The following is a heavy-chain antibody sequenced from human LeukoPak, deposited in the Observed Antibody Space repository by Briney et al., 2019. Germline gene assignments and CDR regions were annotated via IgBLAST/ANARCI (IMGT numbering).Heavy chain of an antibody. D-gene: IGHD1-26*01. CDR3: AKDKAWELLGTFDY. CDR1: GFTFSSYA. V-gene: IGHV3-23*01. Sequence: PGGSLRLSCAASGFTFSSYAMSWVRQAPGKGLEWVSAISGSGGSTYHADSVKGRFTISRDNSKNTLYLQMNSLRAEDTAVYYCAKDKAWELLGTFDYWGQGTLVTVSS. J-gene: IGHJ4*02. CDR2: ISGSGGST.